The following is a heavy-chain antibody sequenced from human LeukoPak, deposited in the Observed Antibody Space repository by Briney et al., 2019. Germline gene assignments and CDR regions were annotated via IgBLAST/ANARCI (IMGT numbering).Heavy chain of an antibody. Sequence: SETLSLTCTVSGGSVSSTSYYWDWVSQPPGKGLEWIGNVYYGGNTFYNSSHESRMTISVDMSKNQFSLKLTSLTAADTAVYYCARQRVDYFCHYLDVWGKGTSVTVSS. CDR1: GGSVSSTSYY. J-gene: IGHJ6*03. V-gene: IGHV4-39*01. CDR2: VYYGGNT. CDR3: ARQRVDYFCHYLDV.